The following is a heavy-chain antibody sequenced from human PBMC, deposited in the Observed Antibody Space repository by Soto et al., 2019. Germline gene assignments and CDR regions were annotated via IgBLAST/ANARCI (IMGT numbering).Heavy chain of an antibody. J-gene: IGHJ6*02. V-gene: IGHV5-51*03. Sequence: EVQLVQSGAEVKKPGESLKISCKGSGYSFTSYWIGWVRQMPRKGLEWMGIIYPGDSDTRYSPSFQGQVTISADKSISTAYLQWSSLKASDTAMYYCARPRSSSRNYYGMDVWGQGTTVTVSS. CDR3: ARPRSSSRNYYGMDV. D-gene: IGHD6-13*01. CDR1: GYSFTSYW. CDR2: IYPGDSDT.